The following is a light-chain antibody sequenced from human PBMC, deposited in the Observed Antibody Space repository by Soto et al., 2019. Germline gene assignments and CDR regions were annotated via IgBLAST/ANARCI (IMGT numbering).Light chain of an antibody. Sequence: QSALTQPASVSGSPGQSITISCTGTNNDVGGYNYVSWYQQHPGKAPKLIIYDVSNRPSGVSNRFSGSKSGNTASLTISGLQAEDEADYYCSSYTSSSTYVVFGGGTKVTVL. V-gene: IGLV2-14*01. J-gene: IGLJ2*01. CDR3: SSYTSSSTYVV. CDR1: NNDVGGYNY. CDR2: DVS.